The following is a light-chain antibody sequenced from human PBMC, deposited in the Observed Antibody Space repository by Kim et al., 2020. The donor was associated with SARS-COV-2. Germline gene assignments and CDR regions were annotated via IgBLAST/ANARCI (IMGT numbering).Light chain of an antibody. J-gene: IGLJ1*01. CDR3: QSYDNSLSGYV. Sequence: QRVTISCTGSSSNIGVGYNVHWYQLLPGTAPKLLIYGNSDRPSGVPDRFSGSGSGTSASLAIIGLQAEDEADYYCQSYDNSLSGYVFGTGTKVTVL. CDR1: SSNIGVGYN. V-gene: IGLV1-40*01. CDR2: GNS.